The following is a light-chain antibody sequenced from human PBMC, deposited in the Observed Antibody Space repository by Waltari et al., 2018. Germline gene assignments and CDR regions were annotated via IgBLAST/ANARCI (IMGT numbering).Light chain of an antibody. V-gene: IGLV2-14*03. J-gene: IGLJ2*01. CDR1: SSDVGGYNY. Sequence: QSALTQPASVSGSPGQSITISCTGPSSDVGGYNYVSWYLQHPGKAPKLMIYDVSNRPSGVSNRFSGSKSGNTASLTISGLQAEDEADYYCSSYTTSSTLVFGGGTKLTVL. CDR3: SSYTTSSTLV. CDR2: DVS.